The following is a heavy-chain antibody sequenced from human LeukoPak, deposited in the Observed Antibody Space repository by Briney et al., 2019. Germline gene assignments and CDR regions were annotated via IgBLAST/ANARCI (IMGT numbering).Heavy chain of an antibody. D-gene: IGHD3-22*01. Sequence: PGGSLRLSCAASGFTFSSYGMHWVRQAPGKGLEWVAFIRHDGSNKYYADSVKGRFTISRDNSKNTLYLQSNSLTAEDTADYYCAKGSKLVVITRDHHRAVWQKGPTLTISS. CDR2: IRHDGSNK. J-gene: IGHJ6*03. CDR1: GFTFSSYG. V-gene: IGHV3-30*02. CDR3: AKGSKLVVITRDHHRAV.